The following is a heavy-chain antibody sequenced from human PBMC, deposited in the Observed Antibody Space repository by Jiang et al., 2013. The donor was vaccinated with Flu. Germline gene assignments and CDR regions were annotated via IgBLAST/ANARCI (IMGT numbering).Heavy chain of an antibody. CDR3: ARLTRNWGRSYFDY. V-gene: IGHV4-61*01. CDR1: GGSVSSDYYF. J-gene: IGHJ4*02. CDR2: VYNNGST. Sequence: GLVKPSETLSLTCTVSGGSVSSDYYFWSWIRQPPGKGLEWIGHVYNNGSTNYNPSLKSRVTISVDTSKNQFSLKVTSVTAADAAVFYCARLTRNWGRSYFDYWGQGTLVTVSS. D-gene: IGHD7-27*01.